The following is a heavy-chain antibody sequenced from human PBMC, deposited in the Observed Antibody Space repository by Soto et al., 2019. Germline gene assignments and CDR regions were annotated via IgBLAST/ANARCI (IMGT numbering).Heavy chain of an antibody. V-gene: IGHV3-23*01. CDR3: AKVLHGDYPYYYYYGMDV. Sequence: PGGSLRLACAASGFTFSSYAMSWVRQAPGKGLEWVSAISGSGGSTYYADSVKGRFTISRDNSKNTLYLQMNSLRAEDTAVYYCAKVLHGDYPYYYYYGMDVWGQGTTVTVSS. CDR1: GFTFSSYA. D-gene: IGHD4-17*01. J-gene: IGHJ6*02. CDR2: ISGSGGST.